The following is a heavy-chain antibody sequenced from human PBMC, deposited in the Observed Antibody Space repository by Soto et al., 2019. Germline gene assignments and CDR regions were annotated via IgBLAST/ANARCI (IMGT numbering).Heavy chain of an antibody. D-gene: IGHD6-13*01. CDR3: ARVLPFYSRRWSPPFEP. CDR2: INPNSGGT. V-gene: IGHV1-2*04. Sequence: ASVKVSFKASGYTFTGYYMHWVRQAPVQGLEWMGWINPNSGGTSYAQKFQGWFTMTRDTSISTAYMELRRLRSDDTAVYYCARVLPFYSRRWSPPFEPWGQGTLVTVSS. CDR1: GYTFTGYY. J-gene: IGHJ5*02.